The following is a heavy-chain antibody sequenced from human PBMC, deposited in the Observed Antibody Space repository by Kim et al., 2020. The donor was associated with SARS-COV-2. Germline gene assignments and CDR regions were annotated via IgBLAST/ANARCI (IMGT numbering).Heavy chain of an antibody. Sequence: ASVKVSCKTSGYRFTVYYITWVRQAPGQGPEWMGVIRPGVGSAIYAQKFQGRVTMTTDTSSSEVYLVLSGLRSEDTAIYYCVRDRDYRHPYYWGPGTPVIVSS. D-gene: IGHD4-17*01. V-gene: IGHV1-46*01. CDR2: IRPGVGSA. CDR3: VRDRDYRHPYY. J-gene: IGHJ4*02. CDR1: GYRFTVYY.